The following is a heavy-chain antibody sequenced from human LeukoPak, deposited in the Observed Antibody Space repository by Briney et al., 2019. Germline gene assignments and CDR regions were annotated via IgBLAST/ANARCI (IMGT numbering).Heavy chain of an antibody. CDR3: ARALYDFWSGYTLWGMDV. D-gene: IGHD3-3*01. J-gene: IGHJ6*02. Sequence: GGSLRLSCAASGFTFDIYGMNWVRQAPGKGLEWVSAISDSGAYTYYADSVRGRFTISRDNSKNTLYLQMNSLRAEDTAVYYCARALYDFWSGYTLWGMDVWGQGTTVTVSS. CDR1: GFTFDIYG. V-gene: IGHV3-23*01. CDR2: ISDSGAYT.